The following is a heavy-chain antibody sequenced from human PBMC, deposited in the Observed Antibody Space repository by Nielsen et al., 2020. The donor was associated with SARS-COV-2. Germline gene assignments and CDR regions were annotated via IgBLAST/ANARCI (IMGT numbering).Heavy chain of an antibody. CDR1: GFSVSSHD. CDR2: IYSDGST. J-gene: IGHJ4*02. Sequence: GSSLKISCAASGFSVSSHDMNWVRQAPGKGLQWVSLIYSDGSTKYADSVKGRFTISRDNSRNTVYLQMNSLRPEDTAVYYCAREFALRDTAYFDYWGQGTLVTVSS. V-gene: IGHV3-53*01. D-gene: IGHD5-18*01. CDR3: AREFALRDTAYFDY.